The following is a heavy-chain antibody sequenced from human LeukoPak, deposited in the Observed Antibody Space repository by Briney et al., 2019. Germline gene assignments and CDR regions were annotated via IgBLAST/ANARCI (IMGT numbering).Heavy chain of an antibody. CDR2: ISSSSSYI. V-gene: IGHV3-21*01. CDR3: ARHGDYAEDY. D-gene: IGHD4-17*01. J-gene: IGHJ4*02. Sequence: GGSLRLSCAASGFTFSSYSMNWVRQAPGKGLEWVSSISSSSSYIHYADSVKGRFTISRDNAKNSLYLQMNSLRAEDTAVYYCARHGDYAEDYWGQGTLVTVSS. CDR1: GFTFSSYS.